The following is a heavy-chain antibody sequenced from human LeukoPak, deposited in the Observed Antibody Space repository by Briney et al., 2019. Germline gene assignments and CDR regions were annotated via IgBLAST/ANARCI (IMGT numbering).Heavy chain of an antibody. CDR2: ISSSGNTI. CDR3: ARTSGYCISTSCYNWFDP. D-gene: IGHD2-2*03. Sequence: QLGGSLRLSCAASGFTFSSYEMNWVRQAPGKGLEWVSYISSSGNTIYYADSVKGRFTISRDNAKNSLYLQMNSLRAEDTAVYYCARTSGYCISTSCYNWFDPWGQGTLVTVSS. CDR1: GFTFSSYE. J-gene: IGHJ5*02. V-gene: IGHV3-48*03.